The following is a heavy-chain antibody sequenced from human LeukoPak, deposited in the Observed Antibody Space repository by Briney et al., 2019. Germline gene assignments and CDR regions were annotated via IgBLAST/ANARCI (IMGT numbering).Heavy chain of an antibody. V-gene: IGHV3-23*01. J-gene: IGHJ5*02. CDR3: AKCPLKWLVVPGRFDP. CDR1: GFTFSSYA. CDR2: ISGSGGST. D-gene: IGHD6-19*01. Sequence: GGSLRLSCAASGFTFSSYAMSWVRQAPGEGLEWVSAISGSGGSTYYADSVKGRFTISRDNSKNTLYLRMNSLRAEDTAVYYCAKCPLKWLVVPGRFDPWGQGTLVTVSS.